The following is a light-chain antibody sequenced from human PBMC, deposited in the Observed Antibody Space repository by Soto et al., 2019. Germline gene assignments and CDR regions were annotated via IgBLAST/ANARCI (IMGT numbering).Light chain of an antibody. CDR1: QGIGSN. CDR2: GAS. CDR3: QQSNSYPLT. V-gene: IGKV1-9*01. Sequence: IQLTQSPSSLSASGGDRVTITCRASQGIGSNLAWYLQKPGEAPKLLVYGASTLQGGVPSRFSVSGSGTLFTLTITSLQPEDFATYFCQQSNSYPLTFGGGTKVEIK. J-gene: IGKJ4*01.